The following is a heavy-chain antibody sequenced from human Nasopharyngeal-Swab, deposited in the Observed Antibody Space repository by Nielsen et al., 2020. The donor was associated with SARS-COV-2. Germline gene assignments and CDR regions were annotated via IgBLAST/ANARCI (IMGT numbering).Heavy chain of an antibody. CDR3: AKEGEWELLKNAFDI. CDR2: IKVDGSEQ. Sequence: GESLKISCAASGFTFSDYWMAWVRQAPGKGLEWVADIKVDGSEQYYVDSVKGRFTVSRDNSKNTLYLQMNSLRAEDTAVYYCAKEGEWELLKNAFDIWGQGTMVTVSS. V-gene: IGHV3-7*01. D-gene: IGHD1-26*01. CDR1: GFTFSDYW. J-gene: IGHJ3*02.